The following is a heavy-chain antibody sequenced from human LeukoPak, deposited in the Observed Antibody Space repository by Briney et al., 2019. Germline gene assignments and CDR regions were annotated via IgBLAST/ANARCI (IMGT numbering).Heavy chain of an antibody. D-gene: IGHD5-18*01. CDR3: AKGRGTAMVAGY. Sequence: GGSLRLSCAASGFTFRSYGMSWVRQAPGKGLEWVSAISGSGGSTYYADSVKGRFTISRDNSKNTLYLQMNSLRAEDTAVYYCAKGRGTAMVAGYWGQGTLVTVSS. V-gene: IGHV3-23*01. J-gene: IGHJ4*02. CDR1: GFTFRSYG. CDR2: ISGSGGST.